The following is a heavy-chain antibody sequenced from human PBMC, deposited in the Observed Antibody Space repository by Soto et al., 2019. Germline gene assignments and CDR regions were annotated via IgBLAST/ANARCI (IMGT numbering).Heavy chain of an antibody. CDR1: GYPFTGYY. CDR3: ARVGRSGYDWVDY. D-gene: IGHD5-12*01. V-gene: IGHV1-2*02. J-gene: IGHJ4*02. Sequence: GSVKLYFKTCGYPFTGYYLNLGRQAPGQGLERMGWINPDNGVPNYAQKFQGRVTLSRDTSINTAYMELSSLRSEDTAVYYCARVGRSGYDWVDYWGQGTLVTVSS. CDR2: INPDNGVP.